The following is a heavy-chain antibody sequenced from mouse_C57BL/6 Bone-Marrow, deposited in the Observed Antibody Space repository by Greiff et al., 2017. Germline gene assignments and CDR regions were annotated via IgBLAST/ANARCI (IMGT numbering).Heavy chain of an antibody. CDR1: GYTFTGYW. V-gene: IGHV1-9*01. CDR3: ARCGYAMDY. J-gene: IGHJ4*01. Sequence: QVQLKESGAELMKPGASVKLSCKATGYTFTGYWIEWVKQRPGHGLEWIGEILPGSGSTNYNEKFKGKATFTVATSSNTAYMQLSSVAAEDSAICYCARCGYAMDYGGQGTWVTVSA. CDR2: ILPGSGST.